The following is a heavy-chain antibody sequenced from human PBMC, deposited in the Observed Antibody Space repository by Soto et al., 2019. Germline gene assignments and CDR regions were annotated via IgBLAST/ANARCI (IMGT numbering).Heavy chain of an antibody. CDR2: IYYSGST. CDR3: ARDPRSGYDSSGYYYTGAFDI. Sequence: PSETLSLTCTVSGASISSGGYYCSWIRQHPGKGLEWIGYIYYSGSTYYNPSLKSRVTISVDTSKNQFSLKLSSVTAADTAVYYCARDPRSGYDSSGYYYTGAFDIWGQGTMVT. J-gene: IGHJ3*02. CDR1: GASISSGGYY. V-gene: IGHV4-31*03. D-gene: IGHD3-22*01.